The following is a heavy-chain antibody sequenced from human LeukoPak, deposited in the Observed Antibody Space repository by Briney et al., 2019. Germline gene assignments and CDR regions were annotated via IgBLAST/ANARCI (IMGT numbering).Heavy chain of an antibody. Sequence: GGALRLSCTTSGFIFSRHSMHWVRQAPGKGLEGVAVIGDEGIHKYYADSVKGRFTNSRDDSKHILYLQMDGLRARDTGVYYCARDMIMGGPPDYLDYWGQGNLVTVSS. CDR1: GFIFSRHS. D-gene: IGHD3-22*01. V-gene: IGHV3-30*04. J-gene: IGHJ4*02. CDR2: IGDEGIHK. CDR3: ARDMIMGGPPDYLDY.